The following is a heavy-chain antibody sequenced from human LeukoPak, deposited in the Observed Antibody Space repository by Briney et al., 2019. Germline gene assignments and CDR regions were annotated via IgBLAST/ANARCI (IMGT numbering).Heavy chain of an antibody. CDR2: ISSSGSTI. D-gene: IGHD6-13*01. V-gene: IGHV3-48*03. J-gene: IGHJ4*02. CDR1: GFTFSSYE. Sequence: QTGGSLRLSCAASGFTFSSYEMNWVRQAPGKGLEWVSYISSSGSTIYYADSVKGRFTISRDNAKNSLYLQMNSLRAEDTAVYYCARDSGPEYSSSWYDYWGQGTLVTVSS. CDR3: ARDSGPEYSSSWYDY.